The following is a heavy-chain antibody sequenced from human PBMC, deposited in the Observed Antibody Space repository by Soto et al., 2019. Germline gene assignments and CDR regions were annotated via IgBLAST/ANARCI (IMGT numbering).Heavy chain of an antibody. CDR1: GYTFTSYA. CDR3: ARAIAAAGFFDY. CDR2: INAGNGNT. J-gene: IGHJ4*02. Sequence: QVQLVQSGAEVKKPGASVKVSCKASGYTFTSYAMHWVRQAPGQRLEWMGWINAGNGNTKYSQKFQGRVTITRDTSASTAYMEPSSLRSEDTAVYYCARAIAAAGFFDYWGQGTLVTVSS. V-gene: IGHV1-3*01. D-gene: IGHD6-13*01.